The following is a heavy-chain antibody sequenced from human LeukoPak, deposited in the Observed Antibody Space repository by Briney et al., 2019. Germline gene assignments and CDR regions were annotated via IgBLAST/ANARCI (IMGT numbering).Heavy chain of an antibody. CDR2: IIPILGIA. D-gene: IGHD2-2*01. J-gene: IGHJ4*02. V-gene: IGHV1-69*02. CDR3: ARTPAERMAEIVVIPGSFGDY. CDR1: GGTFSSYT. Sequence: ASVKVSCKASGGTFSSYTISWVRQAPGQGLEWMGRIIPILGIANYAQKFQGRVTITADKSTSTAYMELSSLEASDTAMYYCARTPAERMAEIVVIPGSFGDYWGQGTLVTVSS.